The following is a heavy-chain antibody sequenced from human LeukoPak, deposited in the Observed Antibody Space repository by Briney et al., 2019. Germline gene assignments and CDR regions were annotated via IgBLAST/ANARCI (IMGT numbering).Heavy chain of an antibody. CDR1: GFTFSDDY. V-gene: IGHV3-11*04. CDR3: ARPKYTSSWHYFFDD. D-gene: IGHD6-13*01. CDR2: ISSSGSSI. Sequence: GGSLRLSCAAPGFTFSDDYMSWIRQAPGKGLEWVSYISSSGSSIYYGDSVKGRFTISRDNAKNSLYLQMNSLRADDTATYYCARPKYTSSWHYFFDDWGQGTLVTVSS. J-gene: IGHJ4*02.